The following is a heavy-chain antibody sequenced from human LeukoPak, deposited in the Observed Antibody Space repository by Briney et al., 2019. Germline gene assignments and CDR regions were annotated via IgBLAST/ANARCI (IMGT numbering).Heavy chain of an antibody. CDR2: IYYSGST. V-gene: IGHV4-59*08. Sequence: PSETLSLTCTVSGGSISTYYWSWIRQSPGKGLEYIGYIYYSGSTNYNPSLKSRVTISVDTSKNQFSLKLSSVTAADTAVYYCARHDPAATSAPLNWGQGTLVTVSS. J-gene: IGHJ4*02. CDR3: ARHDPAATSAPLN. D-gene: IGHD2-15*01. CDR1: GGSISTYY.